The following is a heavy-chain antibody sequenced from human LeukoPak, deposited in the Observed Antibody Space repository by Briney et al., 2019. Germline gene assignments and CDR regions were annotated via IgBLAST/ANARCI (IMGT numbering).Heavy chain of an antibody. CDR2: IDSSGGYM. D-gene: IGHD3-22*01. J-gene: IGHJ4*02. CDR3: AKLPDYYDSSGYTYVDY. Sequence: GGSLRLSCEASGFTFNTYSMNWARQAPGKGLEWVSSIDSSGGYMFYADSVKGRFIISRDNAKDSLYLQMNSLRVEDTAVYYCAKLPDYYDSSGYTYVDYWGQGTLVTVSS. V-gene: IGHV3-21*06. CDR1: GFTFNTYS.